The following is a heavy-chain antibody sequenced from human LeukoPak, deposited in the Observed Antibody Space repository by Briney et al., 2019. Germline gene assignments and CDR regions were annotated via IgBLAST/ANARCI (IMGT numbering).Heavy chain of an antibody. V-gene: IGHV4-59*01. CDR3: ARIGPNPVDFDS. CDR2: IYYSGST. Sequence: SETLSLTCTVSGGSISSYYWSWIRQPPGKGLEWIGYIYYSGSTNYNPSLKSRVTISVDTSKNQFSLKLSSVTAADTAVYYFARIGPNPVDFDSWGQGTMVTVSS. D-gene: IGHD2-8*01. J-gene: IGHJ3*02. CDR1: GGSISSYY.